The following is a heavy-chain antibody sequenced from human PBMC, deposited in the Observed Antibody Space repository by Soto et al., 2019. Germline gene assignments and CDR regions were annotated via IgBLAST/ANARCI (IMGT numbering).Heavy chain of an antibody. CDR1: GYTFTSYY. J-gene: IGHJ4*02. V-gene: IGHV1-46*01. Sequence: QVQLVQSGAEVKKPGASVKVSCKASGYTFTSYYIHWVRQAPGQGLEWMGIINPRGGSTNYVRKFQGRVSMTRDTSTSTVYMELSTLRSEDTAVYYCARDRWGGLADCDYWGQGTLVTVSS. CDR2: INPRGGST. CDR3: ARDRWGGLADCDY. D-gene: IGHD3-10*01.